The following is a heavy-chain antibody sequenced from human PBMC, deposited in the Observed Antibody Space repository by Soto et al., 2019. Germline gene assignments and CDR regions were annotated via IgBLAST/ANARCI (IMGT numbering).Heavy chain of an antibody. Sequence: PSETLSLTCAVSGGSISSGGYSWSWIRQPPGKGLEWIGYIYHSGSTYYNPSLKSRVSISVDRSENQFSLKLSSVTAADTAVYYCARGGSYYNEVLYYFDYWGQGTLVTVSS. CDR3: ARGGSYYNEVLYYFDY. CDR2: IYHSGST. CDR1: GGSISSGGYS. D-gene: IGHD3-10*01. V-gene: IGHV4-30-2*01. J-gene: IGHJ4*02.